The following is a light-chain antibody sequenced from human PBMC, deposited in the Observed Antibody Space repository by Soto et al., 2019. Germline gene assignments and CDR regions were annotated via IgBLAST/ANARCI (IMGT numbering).Light chain of an antibody. CDR2: EVS. Sequence: QSALTQPASVSGSPGQSITISCTGTSSDVGDYNYVSWYQQFPGKAPKLMIYEVSNRPSGVSNRFSGSKSGNTASLTISGLQAEDEADYYCSSYTSSTNLVFGGGTKVTVL. J-gene: IGLJ2*01. CDR1: SSDVGDYNY. CDR3: SSYTSSTNLV. V-gene: IGLV2-14*01.